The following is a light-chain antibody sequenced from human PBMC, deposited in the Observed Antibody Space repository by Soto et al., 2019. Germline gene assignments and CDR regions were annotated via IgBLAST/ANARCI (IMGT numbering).Light chain of an antibody. J-gene: IGLJ3*02. Sequence: QSALTQPASVSGSPGQSITISCTGTTSDVGRYNYVPWHQQHPGKAPKLLIFDVSNRPSGVSDRFSGSKSGNTASLTISGLQAEDEADYYCNSYTTGTTWVFGGGTQLTVL. CDR3: NSYTTGTTWV. CDR1: TSDVGRYNY. V-gene: IGLV2-14*01. CDR2: DVS.